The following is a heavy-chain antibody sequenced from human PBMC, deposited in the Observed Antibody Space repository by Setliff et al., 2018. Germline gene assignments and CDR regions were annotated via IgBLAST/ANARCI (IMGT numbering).Heavy chain of an antibody. J-gene: IGHJ4*02. Sequence: ASVKVSCKAFGYTFTRYAIHWVRQAPGQRPEWMGWINAANGNTKYSEEFQGRVTITSDTSATTSYLELSSLRSEDVSIYYCARMAGSCGPTNCYGHLDYWGQGTLVTVSS. CDR1: GYTFTRYA. CDR2: INAANGNT. CDR3: ARMAGSCGPTNCYGHLDY. V-gene: IGHV1-3*03. D-gene: IGHD2-2*01.